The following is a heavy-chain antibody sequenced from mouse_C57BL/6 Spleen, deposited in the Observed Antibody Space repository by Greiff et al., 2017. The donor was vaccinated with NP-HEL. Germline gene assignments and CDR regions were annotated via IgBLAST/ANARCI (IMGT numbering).Heavy chain of an antibody. CDR2: ISSGGDYI. Sequence: EVMLVESGEGLVKPGGSLKLSCAASGFTFSSYAMSWVRQTPEKRLEWVAYISSGGDYIYYADTVKGRVTISRDNARNTLYLQMSSLKSEDTAMYYCTIYYGSSSYYAMDYWGQGTSVTVSS. D-gene: IGHD1-1*01. V-gene: IGHV5-9-1*02. CDR1: GFTFSSYA. CDR3: TIYYGSSSYYAMDY. J-gene: IGHJ4*01.